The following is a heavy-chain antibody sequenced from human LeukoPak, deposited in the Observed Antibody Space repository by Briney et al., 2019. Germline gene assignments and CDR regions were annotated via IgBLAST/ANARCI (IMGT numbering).Heavy chain of an antibody. CDR3: VRALWFGEFFDF. CDR1: GFTYSGFW. J-gene: IGHJ4*02. D-gene: IGHD3-10*01. Sequence: GGSLRLSCAASGFTYSGFWMSWVRQAPGKGLEWVANIKQDGDEKYYVDSVKGRFTISRDNARNSLYLEMNSLRVEDTAIFYCVRALWFGEFFDFWGQGALVTVSS. CDR2: IKQDGDEK. V-gene: IGHV3-7*01.